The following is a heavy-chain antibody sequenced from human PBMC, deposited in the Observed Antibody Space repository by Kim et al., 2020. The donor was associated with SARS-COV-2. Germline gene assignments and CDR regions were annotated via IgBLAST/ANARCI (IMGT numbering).Heavy chain of an antibody. CDR3: ARRGYSYGFGGRGGWYFDY. Sequence: SETLFLTCTVSGGSISSSSYYWGWIRQPPGKGLEWIGSIYYSGSTYYNPSLKSRVTISVDTSKNQFSLKLSSVTAADTAVYYCARRGYSYGFGGRGGWYFDYWGQGTLVTVSS. V-gene: IGHV4-39*01. CDR2: IYYSGST. D-gene: IGHD5-18*01. J-gene: IGHJ4*02. CDR1: GGSISSSSYY.